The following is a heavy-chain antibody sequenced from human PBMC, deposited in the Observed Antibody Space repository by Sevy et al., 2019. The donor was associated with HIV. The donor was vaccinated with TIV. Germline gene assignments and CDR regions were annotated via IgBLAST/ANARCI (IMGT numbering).Heavy chain of an antibody. CDR3: TRDRYISTSHYDY. CDR2: ISASGKTI. J-gene: IGHJ4*02. V-gene: IGHV3-48*01. CDR1: GFTFTTYG. D-gene: IGHD6-13*01. Sequence: GGSLRLSCIVSGFTFTTYGMNWVRQTPGKGLEWLSYISASGKTIYYADFVQDRFTISRDIAENSLYLQMNNLRAEDTAVYYCTRDRYISTSHYDYWGQGTQVTVSS.